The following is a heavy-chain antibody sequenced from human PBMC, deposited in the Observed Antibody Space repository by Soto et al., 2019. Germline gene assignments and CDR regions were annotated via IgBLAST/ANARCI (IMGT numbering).Heavy chain of an antibody. CDR1: GFTFSSYW. CDR2: IKQDGSEK. D-gene: IGHD2-2*02. J-gene: IGHJ4*02. CDR3: ARDPPRWGIVVVPAAIPI. V-gene: IGHV3-7*03. Sequence: PGGSLRLSCAASGFTFSSYWMSWVRQAPGKGLEWVANIKQDGSEKYYVDSVKGRFTISRDNAKNSLYLQMNSLRAEDTAVYYCARDPPRWGIVVVPAAIPIWGQGTLVTVSS.